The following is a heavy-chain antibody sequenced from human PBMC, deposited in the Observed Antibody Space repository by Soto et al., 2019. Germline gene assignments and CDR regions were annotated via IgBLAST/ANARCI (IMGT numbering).Heavy chain of an antibody. V-gene: IGHV5-51*01. CDR2: IYPGDSET. D-gene: IGHD2-8*01. J-gene: IGHJ6*02. Sequence: PGESLMISCRGSGYRFISYWIAWVRQMPGQGLERMGIIYPGDSETRYSQSFQGHVTISADKSINTAYLQWSSLKASASVMYYCARHETANGDYYYGMYVSSQGITLTVSS. CDR1: GYRFISYW. CDR3: ARHETANGDYYYGMYV.